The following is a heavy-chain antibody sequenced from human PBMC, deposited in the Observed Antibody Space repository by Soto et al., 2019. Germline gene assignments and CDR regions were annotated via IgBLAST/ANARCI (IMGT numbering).Heavy chain of an antibody. CDR1: GGSIATADYY. CDR2: IYYSGST. J-gene: IGHJ6*02. D-gene: IGHD7-27*01. V-gene: IGHV4-30-4*01. Sequence: PSETLSLTCTVSGGSIATADYYWSWNRQPPGPDLEYIRYIYYSGSTYYGSALNSRISSLVDSSKNQFSLKLSSVTADDTAVYYCASLGTYHCSNIDVWGQGTTVTVSS. CDR3: ASLGTYHCSNIDV.